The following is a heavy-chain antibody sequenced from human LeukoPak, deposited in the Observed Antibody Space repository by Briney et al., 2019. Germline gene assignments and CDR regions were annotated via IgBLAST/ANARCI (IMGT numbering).Heavy chain of an antibody. J-gene: IGHJ4*02. CDR3: ASEKTRDGSYY. V-gene: IGHV4-34*01. CDR1: GGSFSGYY. D-gene: IGHD5-24*01. Sequence: SETLSLTRAVYGGSFSGYYWSWISQPPGKELEWIGEINHSGSTNYNPSLKSRVTISVDTSKNQFSLKLSSVTAADTAVYYCASEKTRDGSYYWGQGTLVTVSS. CDR2: INHSGST.